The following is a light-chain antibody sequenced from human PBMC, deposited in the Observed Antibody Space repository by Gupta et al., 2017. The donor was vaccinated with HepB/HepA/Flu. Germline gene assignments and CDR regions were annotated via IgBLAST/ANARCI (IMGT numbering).Light chain of an antibody. CDR1: QSISSY. Sequence: DLQMTQSPSSLSASVGDRVTITCRASQSISSYLNWYQQKPGKAPKLLIYAASSLQSGVPSRFSGSGSGTDFTLTISRLQPEDFATYYCQQCYNAPLTFGEGTQLEIK. J-gene: IGKJ5*01. V-gene: IGKV1-39*01. CDR3: QQCYNAPLT. CDR2: AAS.